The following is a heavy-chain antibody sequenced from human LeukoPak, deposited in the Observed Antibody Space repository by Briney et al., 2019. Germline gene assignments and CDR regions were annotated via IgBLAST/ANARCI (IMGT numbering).Heavy chain of an antibody. V-gene: IGHV3-53*01. J-gene: IGHJ6*01. CDR3: ARVRPLAIIDI. Sequence: GGSLRLSCAASGFTVSSNYMSWVRQAPGKGLEWVSVIYTGGSKYYADSVKGRFTISRDNSKNTLYLQMNSLRAEDTPVYNGARVRPLAIIDIWGNRTTFTVSS. CDR2: IYTGGSK. CDR1: GFTVSSNY. D-gene: IGHD6-6*01.